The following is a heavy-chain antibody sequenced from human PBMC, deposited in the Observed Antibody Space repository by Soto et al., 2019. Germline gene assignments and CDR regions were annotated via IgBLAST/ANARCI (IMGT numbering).Heavy chain of an antibody. Sequence: QVQLVESGGGLVKPGGSLRLSCAASGFTFGDYDMSWIRQAPGKGLEWVSYISNGGSSIYYEYPVKGRFTISRYNAKRSVFLQMNSLRAEDTAVYYCTRPCRYCNGGGPGNWFDPWGQGTLVTVSS. J-gene: IGHJ5*02. V-gene: IGHV3-11*01. CDR3: TRPCRYCNGGGPGNWFDP. D-gene: IGHD2-8*02. CDR2: ISNGGSSI. CDR1: GFTFGDYD.